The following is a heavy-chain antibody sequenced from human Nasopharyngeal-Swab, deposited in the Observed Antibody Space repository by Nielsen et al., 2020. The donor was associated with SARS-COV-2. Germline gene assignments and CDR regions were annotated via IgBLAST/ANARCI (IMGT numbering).Heavy chain of an antibody. CDR2: INHSGST. CDR3: ARGPGCSSTSCPSGWNY. CDR1: GGSISSGGYY. D-gene: IGHD2-2*01. J-gene: IGHJ4*02. Sequence: SETLSLTCTVSGGSISSGGYYWSWIRQPPGKGLEWIGEINHSGSTNYNPSLKSRVTISVDTSKNQFSLKLSSVTAAATAVYYCARGPGCSSTSCPSGWNYWGQGTLVTVSS. V-gene: IGHV4-34*01.